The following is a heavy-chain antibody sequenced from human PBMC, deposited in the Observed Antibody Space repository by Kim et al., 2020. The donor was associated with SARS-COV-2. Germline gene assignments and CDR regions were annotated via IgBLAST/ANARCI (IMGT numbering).Heavy chain of an antibody. J-gene: IGHJ4*02. CDR2: ISGSGGST. V-gene: IGHV3-23*01. Sequence: GGSLRLSCAASGFTFSSYAMSWVRQAPGKGLEWVSAISGSGGSTYYADSVKGRFTISRDNSKNTLYLQMNSLRAEDTAVYYCAKDLITMIVVVGGGSDYWGQGTLVTISS. CDR3: AKDLITMIVVVGGGSDY. CDR1: GFTFSSYA. D-gene: IGHD3-22*01.